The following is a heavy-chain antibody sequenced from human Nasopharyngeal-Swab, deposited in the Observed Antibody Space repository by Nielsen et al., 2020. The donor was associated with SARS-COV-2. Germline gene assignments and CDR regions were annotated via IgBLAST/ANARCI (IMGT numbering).Heavy chain of an antibody. J-gene: IGHJ4*02. D-gene: IGHD5-18*01. CDR3: ARDSRGYSYGYIYFDY. CDR2: IKQDGSEK. Sequence: GESPNTSCAASGFPFSSYWMSWVRQAPGKGLERVANIKQDGSEKYYVDSLKGRFTISRDTAKNSLYLQMTSLRAEDTAVYYCARDSRGYSYGYIYFDYWGQGTLVTVSS. V-gene: IGHV3-7*03. CDR1: GFPFSSYW.